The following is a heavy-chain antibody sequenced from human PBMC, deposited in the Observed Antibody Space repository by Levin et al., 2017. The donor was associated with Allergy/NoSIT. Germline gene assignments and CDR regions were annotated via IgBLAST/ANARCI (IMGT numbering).Heavy chain of an antibody. CDR2: ISYDGNTK. J-gene: IGHJ2*01. D-gene: IGHD4/OR15-4a*01. CDR1: GFIFNIYG. CDR3: AKSGGMLTPQSDPTFDL. Sequence: PGGSLRLSCAASGFIFNIYGMHWVRQAPGKGLEWVAIISYDGNTKYYAESVKGRFTISRDNSRNTLFLEMNSLRPDDTAIYYCAKSGGMLTPQSDPTFDLWGRGTLVTVSS. V-gene: IGHV3-30*18.